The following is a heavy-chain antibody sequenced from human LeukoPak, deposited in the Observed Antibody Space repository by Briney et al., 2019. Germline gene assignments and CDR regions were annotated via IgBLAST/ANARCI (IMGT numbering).Heavy chain of an antibody. J-gene: IGHJ3*02. CDR3: ARGTDQVTIFGVVIPAAFDI. V-gene: IGHV3-21*01. CDR2: ISSSSSYI. CDR1: GFTFSSYS. Sequence: PGGSLRLSCAASGFTFSSYSMNWVRQAPGKGLEWVSSISSSSSYIYYADSVKGRFTISRDNAKNSLCLQMNSLRAEDTAVYYCARGTDQVTIFGVVIPAAFDIWGQGTMVTVSS. D-gene: IGHD3-3*01.